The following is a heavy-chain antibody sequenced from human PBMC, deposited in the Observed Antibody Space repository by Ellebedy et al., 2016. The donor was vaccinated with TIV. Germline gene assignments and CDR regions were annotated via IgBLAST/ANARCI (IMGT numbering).Heavy chain of an antibody. V-gene: IGHV3-9*01. CDR2: ISWNSGTI. CDR1: GFTFDDYA. Sequence: PGGSLRLSCAASGFTFDDYAMHWVRQAPGKGLEWGSGISWNSGTIDYADSVKGRFTISRDNAKTCLYLQMNSLRAEDTALYYCSKGPTSMIMRGWFDPWGQGTLVTVSS. D-gene: IGHD5-18*01. CDR3: SKGPTSMIMRGWFDP. J-gene: IGHJ5*02.